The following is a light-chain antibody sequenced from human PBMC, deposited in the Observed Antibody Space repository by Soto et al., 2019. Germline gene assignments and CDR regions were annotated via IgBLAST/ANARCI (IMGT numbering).Light chain of an antibody. V-gene: IGKV3-11*01. J-gene: IGKJ1*01. CDR1: QSVSSY. CDR3: QQRSNWPVT. CDR2: DAS. Sequence: EIVLTQSPATLSLSPGERATLSCRASQSVSSYLAWYQQKPGQAPRLLIYDASNRATGIPARFSGSGSGTDLTLTISSLEHEDFAVYYCQQRSNWPVTFGQGTRVEIK.